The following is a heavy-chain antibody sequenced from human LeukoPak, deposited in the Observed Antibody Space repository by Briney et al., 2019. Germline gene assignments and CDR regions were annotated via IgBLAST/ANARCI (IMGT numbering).Heavy chain of an antibody. CDR2: IYPGDSDT. CDR3: ARLNIAVAGVGDY. V-gene: IGHV5-51*01. J-gene: IGHJ4*02. Sequence: GESLKISCKGSGYSFASYWIGLVRQMPGKGLEWMGIIYPGDSDTRYSPSFQGQVTISADKSISTAYLQWSSLKASDTAMYYCARLNIAVAGVGDYWGQGTLVTVSS. CDR1: GYSFASYW. D-gene: IGHD6-19*01.